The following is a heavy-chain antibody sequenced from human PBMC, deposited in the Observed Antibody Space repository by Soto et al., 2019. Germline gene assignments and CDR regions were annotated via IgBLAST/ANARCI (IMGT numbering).Heavy chain of an antibody. CDR3: AKDLTVAGTVGVDY. V-gene: IGHV3-9*01. Sequence: EVQLVESGGGLVQPGRSLRLSCAASGFTFDDYAMHWVRQAPGKGLEWVSGISWNSGSIGYVDSVKGRFTISRDNAKNSLYLQMNSLRAEDTALYYCAKDLTVAGTVGVDYWGQGTLVTVSS. CDR1: GFTFDDYA. D-gene: IGHD6-19*01. J-gene: IGHJ4*02. CDR2: ISWNSGSI.